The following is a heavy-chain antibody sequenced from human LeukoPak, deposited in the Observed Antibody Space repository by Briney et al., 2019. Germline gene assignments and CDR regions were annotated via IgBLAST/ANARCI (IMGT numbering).Heavy chain of an antibody. J-gene: IGHJ4*02. CDR3: AKTWGWELLIFDY. CDR2: ISGSGGSK. V-gene: IGHV3-23*01. CDR1: GFTFSTYG. D-gene: IGHD1-26*01. Sequence: GASLRLSCAAAGFTFSTYGMSWVRQAPGKGLEWVSAISGSGGSKYYPDSVKGRFTISRDNSKNKLYLQMNSLRADDTAVYYCAKTWGWELLIFDYWGQGTLVTVSS.